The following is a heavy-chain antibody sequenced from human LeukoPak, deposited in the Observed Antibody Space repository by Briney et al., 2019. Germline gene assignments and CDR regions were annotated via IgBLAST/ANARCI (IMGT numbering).Heavy chain of an antibody. J-gene: IGHJ4*02. V-gene: IGHV3-23*01. CDR1: GFTFSSYA. Sequence: PGGSLRLSCAASGFTFSSYAMSWVRQAPGKGLEWVSAISGSGGSTYYADSAKGRFTISRDNSKNTLYLQMNSLRAEDTAVYYCAKDIPIVYIVVVPAAMDYWGQGTLVTVSS. D-gene: IGHD2-2*01. CDR2: ISGSGGST. CDR3: AKDIPIVYIVVVPAAMDY.